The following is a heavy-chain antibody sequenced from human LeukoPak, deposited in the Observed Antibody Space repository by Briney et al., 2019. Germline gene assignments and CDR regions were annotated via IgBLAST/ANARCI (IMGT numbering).Heavy chain of an antibody. D-gene: IGHD6-19*01. J-gene: IGHJ4*02. CDR3: ARVSSGWFTGVDY. V-gene: IGHV4-34*01. CDR2: INHSGST. Sequence: SETLSLTCAVYGGSFSGYYWSWIRQPPGKGLEWIGEINHSGSTNYNPSLKSRVTISVDTSKNQFSLKLSSVTAADTAVYYCARVSSGWFTGVDYWGQGTLVTVSS. CDR1: GGSFSGYY.